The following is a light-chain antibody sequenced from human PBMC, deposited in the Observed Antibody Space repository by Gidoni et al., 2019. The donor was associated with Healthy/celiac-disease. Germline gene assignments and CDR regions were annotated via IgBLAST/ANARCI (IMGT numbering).Light chain of an antibody. CDR3: QQRSSWPPELT. CDR2: DAS. V-gene: IGKV3-11*01. J-gene: IGKJ4*01. CDR1: QSVSSY. Sequence: EIVLTQSPATLYLSPGERATLACRASQSVSSYLACYQQKTGQAPTLLIYDASNRATGIPARFCGSGSCTAFTLTISSLEPEDFAVYYCQQRSSWPPELTFGGGTKVEIK.